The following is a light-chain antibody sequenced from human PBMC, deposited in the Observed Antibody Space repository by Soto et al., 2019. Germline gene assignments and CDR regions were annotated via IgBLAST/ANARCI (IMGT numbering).Light chain of an antibody. Sequence: EIVLTQSPGTLSLSPGERATLSCRASQSISSTFLAWYQQKPGQAPRLLIFGVSNRATGISDRFSGSGSGTDFTLTISRLEPEDFAVYYCQQYGSSPRTFGQGTKVDIK. CDR2: GVS. CDR3: QQYGSSPRT. V-gene: IGKV3-20*01. CDR1: QSISSTF. J-gene: IGKJ1*01.